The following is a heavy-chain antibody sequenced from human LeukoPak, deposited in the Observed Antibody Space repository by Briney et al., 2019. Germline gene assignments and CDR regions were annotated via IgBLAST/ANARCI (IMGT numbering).Heavy chain of an antibody. J-gene: IGHJ6*02. D-gene: IGHD3-10*01. CDR1: GFTFSSYA. V-gene: IGHV3-30*18. Sequence: GGSLRLSCAASGFTFSSYAINWVRQAPGKGLEWVAVISYGGSNKYYADSVKGRFAVSRDNSKNTLYLQMNSLRAEDTAVYYCAKSLLWFGELSIPYYYYGMDVWGQGTTVTVSS. CDR2: ISYGGSNK. CDR3: AKSLLWFGELSIPYYYYGMDV.